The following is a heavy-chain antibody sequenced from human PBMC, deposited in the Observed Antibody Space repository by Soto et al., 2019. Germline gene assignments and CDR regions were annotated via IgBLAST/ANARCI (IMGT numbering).Heavy chain of an antibody. CDR1: GGTFSSYA. CDR3: ARGFSFYGDYGISSDY. D-gene: IGHD4-17*01. J-gene: IGHJ4*02. Sequence: ASVKVSCKASGGTFSSYAISWVRQAPGQGLEWMGGIIPIFGTANYAQKFQGRVTITADESTSTAYMELSSLRSEDTAVYYCARGFSFYGDYGISSDYWGQGTLVTVSS. V-gene: IGHV1-69*13. CDR2: IIPIFGTA.